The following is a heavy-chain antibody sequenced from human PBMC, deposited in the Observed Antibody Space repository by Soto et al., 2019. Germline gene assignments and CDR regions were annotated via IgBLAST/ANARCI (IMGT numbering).Heavy chain of an antibody. V-gene: IGHV1-8*01. J-gene: IGHJ6*02. CDR3: AGGLYCYGMDV. Sequence: QVQLVQSGAEVKKPGASVKVSCKASGYTFASFDINWVRQATGQGLEWMGWMNPNSGNAGYAQKFQGRVNMTRDTSISTAYMELSSLRSEDTAVYYCAGGLYCYGMDVWGQGTTVTVSS. CDR1: GYTFASFD. CDR2: MNPNSGNA.